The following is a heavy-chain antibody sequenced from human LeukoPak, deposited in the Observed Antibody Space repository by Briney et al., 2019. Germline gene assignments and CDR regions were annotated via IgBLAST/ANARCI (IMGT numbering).Heavy chain of an antibody. J-gene: IGHJ4*02. V-gene: IGHV1-18*01. D-gene: IGHD5-18*01. Sequence: ASVKVSCKASGYTFSSHAFSWVRQAPGQGLELMVWISPYSGHTKYEQIFQGRVPLTTATSTSTAYMELRSLRSDDTAVYYCARDGGYSAHDYWGQGTLVTVSS. CDR2: ISPYSGHT. CDR3: ARDGGYSAHDY. CDR1: GYTFSSHA.